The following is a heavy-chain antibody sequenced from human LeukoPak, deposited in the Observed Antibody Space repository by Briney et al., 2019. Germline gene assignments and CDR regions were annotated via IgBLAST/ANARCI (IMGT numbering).Heavy chain of an antibody. D-gene: IGHD4-11*01. CDR1: GFTFSSYA. CDR2: ISYDGNDK. CDR3: AKELATVTRNWFDP. J-gene: IGHJ5*02. Sequence: PGGSLRLSCAASGFTFSSYAIHWVRQAPGKGLEWVAFISYDGNDKYYSDSVKGRFTISRDNSKNTLYLQMNSLRAEDTAVYYCAKELATVTRNWFDPWGQGTLVTVSS. V-gene: IGHV3-30*18.